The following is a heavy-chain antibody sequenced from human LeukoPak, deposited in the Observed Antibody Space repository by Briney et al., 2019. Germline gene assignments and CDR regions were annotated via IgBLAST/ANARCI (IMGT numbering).Heavy chain of an antibody. CDR3: ARSIAAAGDY. CDR1: GFTFSSYW. Sequence: GGSLRLSCAVSGFTFSSYWMSWVRQAPGKGLEWVANIKEDGSDKNYVDSVKGRFTISRDNAKNSLFLKMNSLRAEDTAVYYCARSIAAAGDYWGQGTLVTVSS. D-gene: IGHD2/OR15-2a*01. V-gene: IGHV3-7*03. J-gene: IGHJ4*02. CDR2: IKEDGSDK.